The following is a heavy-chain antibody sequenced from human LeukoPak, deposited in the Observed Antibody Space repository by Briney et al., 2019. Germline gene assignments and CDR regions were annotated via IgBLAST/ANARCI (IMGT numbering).Heavy chain of an antibody. J-gene: IGHJ4*02. Sequence: SETLSLTCAVYGGSFSGYYWSWIRQPPGKGLEWIGEINHSGSTNYNPSLKSRVTISVDTSKNQFSLKLSSVTAADTAVYYCARAYRYTAYYFDYWGQGTLVTVSS. CDR1: GGSFSGYY. CDR3: ARAYRYTAYYFDY. D-gene: IGHD3-16*02. V-gene: IGHV4-34*01. CDR2: INHSGST.